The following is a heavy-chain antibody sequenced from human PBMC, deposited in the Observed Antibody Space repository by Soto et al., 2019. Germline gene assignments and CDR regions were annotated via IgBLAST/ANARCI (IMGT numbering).Heavy chain of an antibody. J-gene: IGHJ6*02. V-gene: IGHV1-69*12. CDR2: IIPIFGTA. CDR1: GGTFSSYA. D-gene: IGHD2-2*01. CDR3: ARGWEDIVLVPAAMLLPYYYGMVV. Sequence: QVQLVQSGAEVKKPGSSVKVSCKASGGTFSSYAISWVRQAPGQGLEWMGGIIPIFGTANYAQKFQGRVMLTGDEATSSPNLGLRSVGYAASAVYYCARGWEDIVLVPAAMLLPYYYGMVVWGQGTTVAVSS.